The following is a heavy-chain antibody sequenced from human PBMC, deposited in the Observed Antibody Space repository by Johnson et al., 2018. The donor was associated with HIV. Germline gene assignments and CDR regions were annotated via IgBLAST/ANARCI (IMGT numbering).Heavy chain of an antibody. V-gene: IGHV3-30*19. D-gene: IGHD4-17*01. Sequence: QVHLVESGGGVVQPGRSLRLSCAASGFIFSSYGMHWVRQAPGKGLEWVAVIWYDGSNRYYADSVKGRFTISRDNAKNSLYLQMGSLRAEDMAVYYCARESTATRGDAFDIWGQGTMVTVSS. CDR2: IWYDGSNR. CDR3: ARESTATRGDAFDI. CDR1: GFIFSSYG. J-gene: IGHJ3*02.